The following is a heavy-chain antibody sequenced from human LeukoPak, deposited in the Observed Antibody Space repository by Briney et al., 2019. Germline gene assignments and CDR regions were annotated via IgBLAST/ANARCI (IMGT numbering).Heavy chain of an antibody. J-gene: IGHJ4*02. V-gene: IGHV3-49*04. CDR3: TRGPGRLRTNLFDY. CDR2: IRSKAYGGTT. Sequence: RSLRLSCAASGFTFDDYAMHWVRQAPGKGLEWVGFIRSKAYGGTTEYAASVKGRFTISRDDSKSIAYLQMNSLKTEDTAVYYCTRGPGRLRTNLFDYWGQGTLVTVSS. CDR1: GFTFDDYA. D-gene: IGHD1-26*01.